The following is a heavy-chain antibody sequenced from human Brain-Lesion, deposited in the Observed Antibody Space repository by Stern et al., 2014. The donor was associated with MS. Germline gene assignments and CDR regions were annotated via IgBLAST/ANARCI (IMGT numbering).Heavy chain of an antibody. Sequence: EVQLVESGAEVQKPGESLKISCKGSGYRFTSNWIGWVRQMPGKGLEWMGIVWPGDSDTRDSPSFQGQVTISADKSISTAYLQWSSLQASDTAMYYCARRGDSSSSGFDYWGQGTLVIVSS. CDR3: ARRGDSSSSGFDY. J-gene: IGHJ4*02. V-gene: IGHV5-51*01. D-gene: IGHD6-6*01. CDR2: VWPGDSDT. CDR1: GYRFTSNW.